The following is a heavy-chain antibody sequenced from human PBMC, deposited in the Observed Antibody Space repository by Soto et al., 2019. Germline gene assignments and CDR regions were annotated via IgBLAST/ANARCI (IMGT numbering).Heavy chain of an antibody. V-gene: IGHV4-59*01. J-gene: IGHJ4*02. CDR1: GGSISSYY. D-gene: IGHD2-2*03. CDR3: ARGSGWINFDY. Sequence: SETLSLTCTVSGGSISSYYWSWIRQPPGKGLEWIGYIYYSGSTNYNPSLKSRVTISVDTSKNQFSLKLSSVTAADTAVYYCARGSGWINFDYWGQGTLVTVSS. CDR2: IYYSGST.